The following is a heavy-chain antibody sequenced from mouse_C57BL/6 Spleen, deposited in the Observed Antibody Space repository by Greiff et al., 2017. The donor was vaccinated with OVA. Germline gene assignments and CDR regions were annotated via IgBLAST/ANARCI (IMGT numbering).Heavy chain of an antibody. J-gene: IGHJ4*01. Sequence: VKLQESGAELVRPGASVKLSCKASGYTFTDYYINWVKQRPGQGLEWIARIYPGSGNTYYNEKFKGKATLTAEKSSSTAYMQLSSLTSEDSAVYFCARYYYGSSYAMDYWGQGTSVTVSS. D-gene: IGHD1-1*01. CDR2: IYPGSGNT. CDR3: ARYYYGSSYAMDY. CDR1: GYTFTDYY. V-gene: IGHV1-76*01.